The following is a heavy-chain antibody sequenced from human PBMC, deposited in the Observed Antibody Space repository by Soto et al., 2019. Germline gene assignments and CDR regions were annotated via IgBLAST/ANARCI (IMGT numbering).Heavy chain of an antibody. D-gene: IGHD4-17*01. V-gene: IGHV3-23*01. CDR2: ISGSGGST. Sequence: GVLRLSCAASGFTVSSSYAMSWVRQAPGKGLEWVSAISGSGGSTYYADSVKGRFTISRDNSKNTLYLQMNSLRAEDTAVYYCAKNGPYGGGDFQHWGQGTLVTVSS. CDR1: GFTVSSSYA. J-gene: IGHJ1*01. CDR3: AKNGPYGGGDFQH.